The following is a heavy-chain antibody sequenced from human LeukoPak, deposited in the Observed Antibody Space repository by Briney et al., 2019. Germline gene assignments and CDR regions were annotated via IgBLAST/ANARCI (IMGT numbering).Heavy chain of an antibody. CDR1: GFTFSSYG. Sequence: GGSLRLSCAASGFTFSSYGMHWVRQAPGKGLDWVAVISYDGSNKYYADSVKGRFTISRDNSKNTLYLQMNSLRAEDTAVYYCAKDLSYYDSSGPFDYWGQGTLVTVSS. D-gene: IGHD3-22*01. CDR3: AKDLSYYDSSGPFDY. V-gene: IGHV3-30*18. CDR2: ISYDGSNK. J-gene: IGHJ4*02.